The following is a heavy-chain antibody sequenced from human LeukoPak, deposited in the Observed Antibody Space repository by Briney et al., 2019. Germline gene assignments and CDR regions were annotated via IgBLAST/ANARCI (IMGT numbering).Heavy chain of an antibody. CDR1: GFSFSTYW. CDR3: AREPGFCTNGVCYTRAFDY. CDR2: ISSSGSTI. Sequence: GGSLRLSCAASGFSFSTYWMSWVRQAPGKGLEWVSYISSSGSTIYYADSVKGRFTISRDNAKNSLYPQMNSLRAEDTAVYYCAREPGFCTNGVCYTRAFDYWGQGTLVTVSS. D-gene: IGHD2-8*01. V-gene: IGHV3-48*04. J-gene: IGHJ4*02.